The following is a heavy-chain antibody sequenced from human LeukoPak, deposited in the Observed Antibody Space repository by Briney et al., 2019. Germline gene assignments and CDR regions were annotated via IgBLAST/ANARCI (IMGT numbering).Heavy chain of an antibody. CDR2: INHSGST. D-gene: IGHD6-13*01. CDR3: ARRAGYSSSWITYYYYYMDV. Sequence: SETLSLTCAVYGGSFSGYYWSWIRQPPGKGLEWIGEINHSGSTNYNPSLKSRVTISVDTSKNQFSLKLSSVTAADTAVYYCARRAGYSSSWITYYYYYMDVWGKGTTVTVSS. CDR1: GGSFSGYY. V-gene: IGHV4-34*01. J-gene: IGHJ6*03.